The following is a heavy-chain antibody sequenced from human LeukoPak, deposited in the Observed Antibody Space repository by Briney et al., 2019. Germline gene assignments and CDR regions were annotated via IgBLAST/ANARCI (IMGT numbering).Heavy chain of an antibody. CDR2: IYYTDYT. CDR3: ARLDKHGDFVGTFDI. CDR1: GGSISNDGHF. V-gene: IGHV4-31*03. J-gene: IGHJ3*02. D-gene: IGHD4-17*01. Sequence: SETLSPTCIVSGGSISNDGHFWSWIRQHPGQGLEWIGYIYYTDYTYYNPSLKSRVTISVDTSKNQFSLKLSSVTAADTAVYYCARLDKHGDFVGTFDIWGQGTMVTVSS.